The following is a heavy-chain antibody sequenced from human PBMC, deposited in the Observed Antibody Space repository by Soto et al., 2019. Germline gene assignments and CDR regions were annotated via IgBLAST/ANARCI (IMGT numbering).Heavy chain of an antibody. CDR3: TASIVAAATVYDH. J-gene: IGHJ5*02. V-gene: IGHV3-15*01. CDR1: GFTFSNEW. D-gene: IGHD6-13*01. Sequence: RGSRRLACAASGFTFSNEWLSWVRQPPGKGREWVGRIKSRDDGGATNYATTVTGRFIISRDDSKNTMYLQLNNLKPEDTAVYYCTASIVAAATVYDHWGQGTLVTVSS. CDR2: IKSRDDGGAT.